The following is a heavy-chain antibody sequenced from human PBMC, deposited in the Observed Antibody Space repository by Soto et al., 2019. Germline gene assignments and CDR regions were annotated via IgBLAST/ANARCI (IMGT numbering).Heavy chain of an antibody. D-gene: IGHD1-26*01. CDR3: ARCGTLWYRTNWFDP. V-gene: IGHV3-23*01. Sequence: GGSLRLSCAASGFVFSSYAMSWVRQAPGKGLEWVSSIGVSGGNTYYADSVKGRFTISRDNSKNTLFLQMNNVRAEDTAVYFCARCGTLWYRTNWFDPWAWEPWSPSPQ. J-gene: IGHJ5*02. CDR1: GFVFSSYA. CDR2: IGVSGGNT.